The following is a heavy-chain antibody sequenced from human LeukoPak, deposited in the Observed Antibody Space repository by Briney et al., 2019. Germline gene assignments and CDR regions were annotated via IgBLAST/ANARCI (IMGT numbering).Heavy chain of an antibody. CDR2: IYYSGST. CDR1: GXSISSNTYY. CDR3: ARQRVIAASLDWFDP. V-gene: IGHV4-39*01. Sequence: SETLSLTCTVSGXSISSNTYYWGWIRQPPGKGLEWVGGIYYSGSTYYNPSLKSRVTISVDTSKNQFSLKLSSVTAADTAVYYCARQRVIAASLDWFDPWGQGSLVTVSS. J-gene: IGHJ5*02. D-gene: IGHD2-15*01.